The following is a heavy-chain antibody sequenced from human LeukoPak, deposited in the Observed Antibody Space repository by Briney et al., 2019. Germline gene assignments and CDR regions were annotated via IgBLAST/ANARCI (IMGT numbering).Heavy chain of an antibody. D-gene: IGHD6-19*01. CDR1: GGSISSYY. J-gene: IGHJ3*02. CDR3: ARGGSRQWLAGDAFDI. V-gene: IGHV4-59*01. Sequence: ETLSLTCPVSGGSISSYYWSWIRQPPGEGLEWIGYIFFNGGTNYNPPLKSRVTISVDTSKNQFSLKLSSVTAADTAVYYCARGGSRQWLAGDAFDIWGQGTMVTVSS. CDR2: IFFNGGT.